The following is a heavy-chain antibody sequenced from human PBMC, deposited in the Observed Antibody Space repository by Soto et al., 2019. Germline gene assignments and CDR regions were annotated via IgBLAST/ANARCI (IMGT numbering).Heavy chain of an antibody. Sequence: EVPLVESGGGLVQPGGSLRLSCAASGFTFSSYSMNWVRQAPGKGLEWVSYINSSSSIIHYADSVKGRFTISRDNAKNSLYLQMNSLRADDTAVYYCARDREGDGYNFDYWGQGTLVTVSS. CDR3: ARDREGDGYNFDY. D-gene: IGHD6-25*01. CDR2: INSSSSII. J-gene: IGHJ4*02. V-gene: IGHV3-48*01. CDR1: GFTFSSYS.